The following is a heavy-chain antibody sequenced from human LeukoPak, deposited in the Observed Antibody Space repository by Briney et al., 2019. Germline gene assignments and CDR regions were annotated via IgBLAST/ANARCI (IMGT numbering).Heavy chain of an antibody. J-gene: IGHJ6*02. V-gene: IGHV3-21*01. D-gene: IGHD1-14*01. CDR2: ISGSSSCI. Sequence: PGGSLRLSCAASGFTFNNYALSWVRQTPGKGLQWVSFISGSSSCIYYADSVRGRFTISRDNAKNSLYLQMNSLRAEDTAVYYCAREGEPLGYFSYNMAVWGRGTTVTVSS. CDR1: GFTFNNYA. CDR3: AREGEPLGYFSYNMAV.